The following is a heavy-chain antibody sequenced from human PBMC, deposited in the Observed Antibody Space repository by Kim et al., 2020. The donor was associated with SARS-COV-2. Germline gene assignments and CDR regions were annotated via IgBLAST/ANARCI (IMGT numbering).Heavy chain of an antibody. CDR2: ITENGRTI. CDR3: ARGKSVDAY. J-gene: IGHJ4*02. CDR1: GFTFSRHE. V-gene: IGHV3-48*03. Sequence: GGSLRLSCAASGFTFSRHEMNWVRQAPGKRLEWVSYITENGRTIYYADSVKGRFTISRDNAKSSLYLQMNSLRAEDTAVYYCARGKSVDAYCGQGTLVTASS. D-gene: IGHD2-8*01.